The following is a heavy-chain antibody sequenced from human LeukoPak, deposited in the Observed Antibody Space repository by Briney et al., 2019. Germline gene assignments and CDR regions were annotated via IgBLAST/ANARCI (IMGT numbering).Heavy chain of an antibody. V-gene: IGHV1-46*01. CDR1: GYTFTSYY. CDR3: AREGTLPKLRFLDHNWFDP. Sequence: ASVKVSCKASGYTFTSYYMHWVRQAPGQGLEWMGIINPSGGSTSYAQEFQGRVTMTRDTSTSTVYMELSSLRSEDTAVYYCAREGTLPKLRFLDHNWFDPWGQGTLVTVSS. D-gene: IGHD3-3*01. J-gene: IGHJ5*02. CDR2: INPSGGST.